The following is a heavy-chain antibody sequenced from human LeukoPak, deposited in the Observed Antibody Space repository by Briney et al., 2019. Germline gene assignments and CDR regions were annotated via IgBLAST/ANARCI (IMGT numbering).Heavy chain of an antibody. V-gene: IGHV3-23*01. J-gene: IGHJ4*02. CDR1: GFTFSSYA. Sequence: GGSLRLSCAASGFTFSSYAMSWVRQAPGKGLERVSAISGSGGSTYYADSVKGRFTISRDDSKNTLYLQMNSLRAEDTAVYYCAKGPSFLFEDQAEWGQGTLVTVSS. CDR2: ISGSGGST. D-gene: IGHD2/OR15-2a*01. CDR3: AKGPSFLFEDQAE.